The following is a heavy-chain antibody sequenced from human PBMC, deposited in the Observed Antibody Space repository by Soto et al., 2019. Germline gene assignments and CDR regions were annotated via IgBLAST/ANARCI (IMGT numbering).Heavy chain of an antibody. D-gene: IGHD3-16*01. CDR3: AHRDTFLEPRGEFDY. Sequence: QITLKESGPTLVKPTHTLTLTCTFSGFSLSTTAVGVGWIRQPPGKPLEWLAFIYWDDDKRYSPSLKGSLRGTKETSKNQEVLTRTNMDPVDTSTYYCAHRDTFLEPRGEFDYWGQRNLVTVSS. J-gene: IGHJ4*02. V-gene: IGHV2-5*02. CDR1: GFSLSTTAVG. CDR2: IYWDDDK.